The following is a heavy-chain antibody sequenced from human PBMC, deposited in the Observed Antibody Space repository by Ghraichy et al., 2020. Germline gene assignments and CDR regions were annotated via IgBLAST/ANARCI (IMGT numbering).Heavy chain of an antibody. CDR1: GFTFSSSA. CDR3: AKDQSRTGYYFDY. V-gene: IGHV3-30*18. CDR2: ISYDGINK. D-gene: IGHD1-14*01. Sequence: LSLTCAASGFTFSSSAMHWVRQAPGKGLEWVSVISYDGINKYYADSVEGRFTISRDNSKNTLYLQMNSLRAEDTAVYYCAKDQSRTGYYFDYWGQGTLVTISS. J-gene: IGHJ4*02.